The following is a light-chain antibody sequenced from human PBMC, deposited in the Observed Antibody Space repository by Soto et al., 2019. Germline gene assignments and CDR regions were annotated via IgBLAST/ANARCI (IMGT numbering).Light chain of an antibody. CDR1: SSDVGGYNF. V-gene: IGLV2-8*01. CDR3: SSYAGSSVPVA. CDR2: DVT. J-gene: IGLJ2*01. Sequence: QSALNQPPSASGSPGQSVTISCTGASSDVGGYNFVSWYQQHPGKAPKLMIYDVTKRPSGVPDRFSGSKSGNTASLTVSGLQADDEADYYCSSYAGSSVPVAFGGGTQLTVL.